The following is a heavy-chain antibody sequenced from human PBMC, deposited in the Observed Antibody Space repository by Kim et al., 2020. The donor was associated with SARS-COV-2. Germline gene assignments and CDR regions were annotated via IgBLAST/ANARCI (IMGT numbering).Heavy chain of an antibody. D-gene: IGHD3-3*01. J-gene: IGHJ6*03. Sequence: GGSLRLSCAASGFTFSSYAMHWVRQAPGKGLEWVAVISYDGSNKYYADSVKGRFTISRDNSKNTLYLQMNSLRAEDTAVYYCARDPEYYDFWSGYSAPYYYYYYDMDVWGKGTTVTVSS. CDR1: GFTFSSYA. CDR3: ARDPEYYDFWSGYSAPYYYYYYDMDV. CDR2: ISYDGSNK. V-gene: IGHV3-30*04.